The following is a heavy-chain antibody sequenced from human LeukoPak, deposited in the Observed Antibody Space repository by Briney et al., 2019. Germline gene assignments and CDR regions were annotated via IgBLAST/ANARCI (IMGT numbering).Heavy chain of an antibody. J-gene: IGHJ4*02. CDR1: GDSVYSATAA. CDR2: TYYRSKWYN. D-gene: IGHD6-13*01. V-gene: IGHV6-1*01. Sequence: SQTLSLTCVISGDSVYSATAAWNWIRQSPSRGLEWLGGTYYRSKWYNEYAASVKSRITVNPDTSRTQFSLQLNSVTPEDTAVYYCARGRSWSFDSWGQGTLVTASS. CDR3: ARGRSWSFDS.